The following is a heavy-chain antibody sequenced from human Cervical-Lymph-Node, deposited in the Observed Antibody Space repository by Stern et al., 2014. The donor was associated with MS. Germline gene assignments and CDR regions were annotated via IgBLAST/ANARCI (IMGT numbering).Heavy chain of an antibody. J-gene: IGHJ6*02. CDR1: GFTFSSYG. D-gene: IGHD1-26*01. Sequence: VQLVQSGGGVVQPGRSLRLSCAASGFTFSSYGMHWVRQAPGKGLEWVALISYDGSNKYYADSVKGRFTISRDNSKNTLYLQMNSLRAEDTAVYYCAKGDSGSYYYYYGMDVWGQGTTVTVSS. V-gene: IGHV3-30*18. CDR3: AKGDSGSYYYYYGMDV. CDR2: ISYDGSNK.